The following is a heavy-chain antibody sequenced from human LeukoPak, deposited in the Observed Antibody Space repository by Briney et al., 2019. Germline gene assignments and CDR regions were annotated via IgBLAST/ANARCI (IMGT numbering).Heavy chain of an antibody. V-gene: IGHV4-61*05. Sequence: PSETLSLTCTVSGGSISSSSYYWGWIRQPPGKGLEYIGYIYYSGSTNYNPSLKSRVTISVDTSKNQFSLKLSSVTAADTAVYYCARTGRITMVRGVIHWFDPWGQGTLVTVSS. D-gene: IGHD3-10*01. CDR2: IYYSGST. CDR1: GGSISSSSYY. CDR3: ARTGRITMVRGVIHWFDP. J-gene: IGHJ5*02.